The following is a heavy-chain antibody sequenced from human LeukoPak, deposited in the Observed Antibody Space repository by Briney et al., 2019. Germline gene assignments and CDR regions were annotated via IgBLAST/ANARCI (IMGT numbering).Heavy chain of an antibody. D-gene: IGHD6-19*01. J-gene: IGHJ4*02. V-gene: IGHV3-48*03. Sequence: GGSLRLSCAASGFTFSSYEMNWVRQSPGKGLEWVSYISSSGSTIYNADSVKGRFTIPRDNAKNSLYLQMTSLRAEDTAVYYCARVSNSGWHFDYWGQGTLVTVSS. CDR1: GFTFSSYE. CDR2: ISSSGSTI. CDR3: ARVSNSGWHFDY.